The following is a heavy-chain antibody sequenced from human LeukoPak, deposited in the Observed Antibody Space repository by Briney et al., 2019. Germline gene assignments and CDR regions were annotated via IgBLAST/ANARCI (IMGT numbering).Heavy chain of an antibody. V-gene: IGHV4-4*07. D-gene: IGHD6-13*01. CDR3: ARGIADPYSFDS. Sequence: PSETLSLTCTVSGGSINFYYWSWIRQPAGEGLEWIGRIYSTGSTNYSPSLKSRVTMSVDKSKNQFSLNLSSVTAADTAVYYCARGIADPYSFDSWGQGTLVTASS. CDR1: GGSINFYY. J-gene: IGHJ4*02. CDR2: IYSTGST.